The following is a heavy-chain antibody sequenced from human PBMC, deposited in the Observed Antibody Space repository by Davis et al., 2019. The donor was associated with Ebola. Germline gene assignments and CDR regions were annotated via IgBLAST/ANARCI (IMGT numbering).Heavy chain of an antibody. D-gene: IGHD3-16*01. CDR3: ARDGGSEFDY. CDR2: ISPYKGET. V-gene: IGHV1-18*01. Sequence: ASVKVSCKASGYTLSLYGLTWVRQAPGQGLEWMGWISPYKGETKYAQKFQGRVTMTTETSTSTSWMELRSLRSNDTAVYFCARDGGSEFDYWGQGTLVTVSS. CDR1: GYTLSLYG. J-gene: IGHJ4*02.